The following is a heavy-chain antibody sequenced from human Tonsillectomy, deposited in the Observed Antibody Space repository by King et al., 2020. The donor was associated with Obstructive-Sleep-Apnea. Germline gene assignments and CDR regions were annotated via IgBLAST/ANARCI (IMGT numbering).Heavy chain of an antibody. CDR2: ISTSGGGI. CDR3: AKGGNPPADYFDY. CDR1: GFTFSSYA. D-gene: IGHD1-14*01. Sequence: EVQLVESGGDLVQPGGSLRLSCAASGFTFSSYAMSWVRQAPGKGLEWVSVISTSGGGIYYADSVKGRFTISRDNSKNTLYLQMNSLRAEDTALYYCAKGGNPPADYFDYWGQGTLVTVSS. V-gene: IGHV3-23*04. J-gene: IGHJ4*02.